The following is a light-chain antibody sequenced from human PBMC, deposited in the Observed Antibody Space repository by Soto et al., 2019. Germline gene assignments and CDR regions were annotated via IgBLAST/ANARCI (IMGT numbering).Light chain of an antibody. CDR3: QQYYSHPQT. CDR2: ATS. Sequence: AIQMTQSPSSFSASVGDRVTITCRASQTIDTYLAWYQQKPGKAPNLLIYATSTLESGVPSRFSGSGSGTDFTLTINSLHSEDFATYYCQQYYSHPQTFGQGTKVDI. J-gene: IGKJ2*01. CDR1: QTIDTY. V-gene: IGKV1-8*01.